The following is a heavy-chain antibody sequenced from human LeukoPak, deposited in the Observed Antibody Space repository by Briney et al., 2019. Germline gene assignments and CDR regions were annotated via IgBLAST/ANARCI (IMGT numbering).Heavy chain of an antibody. Sequence: SATVSCKASGGTFSSYATSWVRQAPGQGLEWMGRIIPIRGIANYAQKFQGRVTITADKSTSTAYMELSSLRSEDTAVYYCASLGTVARPGYFDYWGQGTLVTVSS. CDR1: GGTFSSYA. J-gene: IGHJ4*02. D-gene: IGHD6-6*01. CDR3: ASLGTVARPGYFDY. V-gene: IGHV1-69*04. CDR2: IIPIRGIA.